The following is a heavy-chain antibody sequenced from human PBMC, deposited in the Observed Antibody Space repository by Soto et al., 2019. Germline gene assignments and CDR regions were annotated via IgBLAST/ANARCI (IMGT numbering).Heavy chain of an antibody. CDR1: GFTFSSYA. Sequence: GGGLRLSCAASGFTFSSYAMSWVRQASGKGLGWVAATSGSRGRQYYEDCVKGRFTISSENSQNPLYLQMNSLRDDDTAVYYCAKARTLWFGELWIWGQGTMVTVS. CDR2: TSGSRGRQ. CDR3: AKARTLWFGELWI. V-gene: IGHV3-23*01. J-gene: IGHJ4*02. D-gene: IGHD3-10*01.